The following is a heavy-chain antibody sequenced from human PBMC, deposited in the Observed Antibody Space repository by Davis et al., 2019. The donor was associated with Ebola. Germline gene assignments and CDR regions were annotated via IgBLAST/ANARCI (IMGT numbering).Heavy chain of an antibody. V-gene: IGHV3-64D*06. Sequence: PGGPLRPSCSAPGFTFNNYAMHWVCQAPGRGLDFVSGINDNGGTTHYADSVKGRFTISRDDSRSTVYLQMSSLTVEDTALYYCVKDRRGSYAFDIWGQGTMVTVSS. CDR2: INDNGGTT. D-gene: IGHD1-26*01. CDR3: VKDRRGSYAFDI. J-gene: IGHJ3*02. CDR1: GFTFNNYA.